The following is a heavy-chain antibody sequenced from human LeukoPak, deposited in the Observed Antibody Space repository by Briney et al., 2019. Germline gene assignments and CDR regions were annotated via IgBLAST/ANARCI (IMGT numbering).Heavy chain of an antibody. CDR2: ISSSSSYI. Sequence: GGSLRLSCAASGFTFSSYSMNWVRQAPGKGLEWVSSISSSSSYIYYADSVKGRFTISRDNAKNSLYLQMNSLRAEDTAVYYCARVGSIAVAGYDAFDIWGQGTMVTVSS. V-gene: IGHV3-21*01. J-gene: IGHJ3*02. D-gene: IGHD6-19*01. CDR3: ARVGSIAVAGYDAFDI. CDR1: GFTFSSYS.